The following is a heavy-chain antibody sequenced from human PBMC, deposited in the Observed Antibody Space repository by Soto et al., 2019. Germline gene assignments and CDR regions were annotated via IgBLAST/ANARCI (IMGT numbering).Heavy chain of an antibody. CDR3: ASVGSVYDQYYFDY. J-gene: IGHJ4*02. D-gene: IGHD5-12*01. CDR1: GGSFSGYY. V-gene: IGHV4-34*02. Sequence: QVQLQQWGAGLLKPSETLSLTCAVYGGSFSGYYWSWIRQPPGKGLEWIGEINHSGSTNCNPSLKSRVTISVDPSNIQFSLKLSSVTAADTAVFYCASVGSVYDQYYFDYWGQGTPVTVSS. CDR2: INHSGST.